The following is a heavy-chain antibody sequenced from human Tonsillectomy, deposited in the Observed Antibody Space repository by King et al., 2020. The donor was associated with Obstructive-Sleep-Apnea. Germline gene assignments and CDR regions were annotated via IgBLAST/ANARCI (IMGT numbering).Heavy chain of an antibody. J-gene: IGHJ4*02. CDR3: ARGFDYGGNLFDY. D-gene: IGHD4-23*01. CDR2: ISRSTSYI. CDR1: GFTFSSYI. V-gene: IGHV3-21*01. Sequence: VQLVESGGGLVKPGGSLRLSCAASGFTFSSYIMNCVRQAPGKGLEWFSSISRSTSYIYYADSVKGRFTISRNNAKNSLYLQMNSLRAQDTAVYYCARGFDYGGNLFDYWGQGTLVTVSS.